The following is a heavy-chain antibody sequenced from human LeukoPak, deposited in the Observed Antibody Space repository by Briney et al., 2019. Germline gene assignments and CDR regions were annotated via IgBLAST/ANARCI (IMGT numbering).Heavy chain of an antibody. Sequence: GGSLRLSCAASGFTFSSYAMSWVRQAPGKGLEWVSAISGSGGSTYYADFVKGRFTISRDNTKNPLYLQMNSLRAEGTAVYYCAKPVSTGTTRAWFDPWGQGTLVTVSS. CDR3: AKPVSTGTTRAWFDP. V-gene: IGHV3-23*01. CDR2: ISGSGGST. CDR1: GFTFSSYA. J-gene: IGHJ5*02. D-gene: IGHD1-7*01.